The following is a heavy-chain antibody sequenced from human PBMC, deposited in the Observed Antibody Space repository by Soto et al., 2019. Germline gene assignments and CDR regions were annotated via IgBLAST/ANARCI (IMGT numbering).Heavy chain of an antibody. Sequence: QVQLQESGPGLVKPSQTLSLTCTVSGGSISSGGYYWSWIRQHPGKGLEWIGYIYYSGSTYYNPSLKRRVTISIDTSKNHCSLKLNSVTAADTAVYYCATLKPDEKALNYWGQGTLVTVSS. CDR1: GGSISSGGYY. J-gene: IGHJ4*02. CDR2: IYYSGST. V-gene: IGHV4-31*03. CDR3: ATLKPDEKALNY.